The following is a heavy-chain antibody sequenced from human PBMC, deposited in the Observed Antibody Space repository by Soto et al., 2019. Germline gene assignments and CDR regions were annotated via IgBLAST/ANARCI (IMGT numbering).Heavy chain of an antibody. CDR2: ISGSGVST. D-gene: IGHD3-10*01. CDR1: GFTFSSYA. V-gene: IGHV3-23*01. CDR3: ARGAPAITGVGGVTLLGPPNY. J-gene: IGHJ4*02. Sequence: GGSLRLSCAASGFTFSSYAMTWVRQAPGRGLEWVSGISGSGVSTYYADSVKGRFTISRDNSKNTLYLQMNSLRAEDTAVYYWARGAPAITGVGGVTLLGPPNYGGQGTLVTVSS.